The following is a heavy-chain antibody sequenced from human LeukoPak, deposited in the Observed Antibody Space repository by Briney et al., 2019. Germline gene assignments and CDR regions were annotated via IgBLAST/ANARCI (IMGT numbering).Heavy chain of an antibody. J-gene: IGHJ3*02. CDR2: IYYSGST. Sequence: SETLSLTCTVSGGSISSYYWSWIRQPPGKGLEWIGYIYYSGSTNYNPSLKSRVTISVDTSKNQFSLKLSSVTAADTAVYYCARGTRSSGGAFDIWGQGTMVTVSS. D-gene: IGHD6-25*01. CDR3: ARGTRSSGGAFDI. CDR1: GGSISSYY. V-gene: IGHV4-59*12.